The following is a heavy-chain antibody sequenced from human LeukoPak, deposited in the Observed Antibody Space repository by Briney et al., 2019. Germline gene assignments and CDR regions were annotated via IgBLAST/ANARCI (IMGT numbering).Heavy chain of an antibody. CDR2: TYYRSKWYN. V-gene: IGHV6-1*01. D-gene: IGHD4-17*01. CDR1: GDSVSSNSAA. CDR3: ASSDYGDFYFDY. J-gene: IGHJ4*02. Sequence: SQTLSLTCAISGDSVSSNSAAWNWIRQSPSRGLEWLGRTYYRSKWYNDYAVSVKSRITINPDTSKNQFSLQLNSVTAADTAVYYCASSDYGDFYFDYWGQGTLVTVSS.